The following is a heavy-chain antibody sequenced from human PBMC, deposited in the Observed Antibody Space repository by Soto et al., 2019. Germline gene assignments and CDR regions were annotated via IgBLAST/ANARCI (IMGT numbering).Heavy chain of an antibody. D-gene: IGHD4-4*01. CDR1: GGTFSSYA. Sequence: ASVKVSCKASGGTFSSYAISWVRQAPGQGLEWRGRIIPILGIANYAQKFQGRVTITADKSTSTAYMELSSLRSEDTAVYYCAREPDDYSNYFDYWGQGTLVTVSS. CDR3: AREPDDYSNYFDY. J-gene: IGHJ4*02. V-gene: IGHV1-69*04. CDR2: IIPILGIA.